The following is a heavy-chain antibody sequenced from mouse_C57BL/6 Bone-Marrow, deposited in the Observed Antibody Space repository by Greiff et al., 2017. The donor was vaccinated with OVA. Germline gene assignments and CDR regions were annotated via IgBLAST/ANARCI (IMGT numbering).Heavy chain of an antibody. V-gene: IGHV1-85*01. D-gene: IGHD2-5*01. CDR3: ARALYYSNWGFAMDY. J-gene: IGHJ4*01. Sequence: QVHVKQSGPELVKPGASVKLSCKASGYTFTSYDINWVKQRPGQGLEWIGWIYPRDGSTKYNEKFKGKATLTVDTSSSTAYMELHSLTSEDSAVYFCARALYYSNWGFAMDYWGQGTSVTVSS. CDR2: IYPRDGST. CDR1: GYTFTSYD.